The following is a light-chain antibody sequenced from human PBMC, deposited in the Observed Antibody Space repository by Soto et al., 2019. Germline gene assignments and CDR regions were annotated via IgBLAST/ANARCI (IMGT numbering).Light chain of an antibody. V-gene: IGKV3-15*01. J-gene: IGKJ2*01. CDR1: QTISTN. Sequence: EILITQSPPTLSVFPGERATLSCRASQTISTNLAWYQQKPGQAPRLLISAASSRAPGIPARFSGSGSGTDFTLTLSRLQYEDSAVYCCQHYTTRPPYIFGQGTKLEIK. CDR2: AAS. CDR3: QHYTTRPPYI.